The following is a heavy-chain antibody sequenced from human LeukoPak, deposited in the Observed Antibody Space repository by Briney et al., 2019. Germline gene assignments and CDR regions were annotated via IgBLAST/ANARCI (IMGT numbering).Heavy chain of an antibody. CDR3: ARSRAFYYSMDV. CDR1: GFTFSSYS. J-gene: IGHJ6*03. V-gene: IGHV3-48*01. D-gene: IGHD6-13*01. CDR2: ISSSSSTI. Sequence: GGSLRLSCAASGFTFSSYSMNWVRQAPGKGLEWVSYISSSSSTIYYADSVKGRFTISTDKATHSPYLQMNRLRAEDTAVYYCARSRAFYYSMDVWGKGTTVTVSS.